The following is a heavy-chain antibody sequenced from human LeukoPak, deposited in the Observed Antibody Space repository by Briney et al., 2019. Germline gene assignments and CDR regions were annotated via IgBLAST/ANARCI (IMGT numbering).Heavy chain of an antibody. CDR2: IYYSGST. Sequence: SETLSLTCTVSGGSISSYYWSWIRQPPGKGLEWIGYIYYSGSTNYNPSLKSRVTISVDRSKNQFSLKLSSVTAADTAVYYRARTNSMVRGVPSYYFDYWGQGTLVTVSS. D-gene: IGHD3-10*01. J-gene: IGHJ4*02. V-gene: IGHV4-59*12. CDR1: GGSISSYY. CDR3: ARTNSMVRGVPSYYFDY.